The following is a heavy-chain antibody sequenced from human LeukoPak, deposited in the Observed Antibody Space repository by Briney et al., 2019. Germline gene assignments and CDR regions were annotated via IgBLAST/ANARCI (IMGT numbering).Heavy chain of an antibody. CDR3: AKVALTTVTTLGDY. V-gene: IGHV3-30*18. CDR1: GFTFSSYA. CDR2: ISYDGSNK. Sequence: PGGSLRLSCAASGFTFSSYAMSWVRRAPGKGLEWVAVISYDGSNKYYADSVKGRFTISRDNSKNTLYLQMNSLRAEDTAVYYCAKVALTTVTTLGDYWGQGTLVTVSS. J-gene: IGHJ4*02. D-gene: IGHD4-17*01.